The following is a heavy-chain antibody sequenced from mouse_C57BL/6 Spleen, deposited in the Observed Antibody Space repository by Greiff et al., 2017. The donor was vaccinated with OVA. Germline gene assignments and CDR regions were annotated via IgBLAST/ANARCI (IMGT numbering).Heavy chain of an antibody. J-gene: IGHJ3*01. CDR2: INYDGSST. D-gene: IGHD2-3*01. CDR3: ARDRGYSLLD. V-gene: IGHV5-16*01. Sequence: EVHLVESEGGLVQPGSSMKLSCTASGFTFSDYYMAWVRQVPEKGLEWVANINYDGSSTYYLDSLKSRFIISRDNAKNILYRQMSSLKSEDTATYYCARDRGYSLLDWGQGTLVTVSA. CDR1: GFTFSDYY.